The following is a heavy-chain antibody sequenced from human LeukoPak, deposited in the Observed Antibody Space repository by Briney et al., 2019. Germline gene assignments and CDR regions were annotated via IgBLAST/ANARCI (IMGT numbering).Heavy chain of an antibody. CDR3: ASCIAAAGEPHYYYGMDV. D-gene: IGHD6-13*01. J-gene: IGHJ6*02. V-gene: IGHV3-21*01. CDR1: GFTFSSYS. Sequence: GGSLRLSCAASGFTFSSYSMNWVRQAPGKGLEWVSSISSSSSYIYYADSVKGRFTISRDNAKNSLYLQMNSLRAEDTAVYYCASCIAAAGEPHYYYGMDVWGQGTTVTVSS. CDR2: ISSSSSYI.